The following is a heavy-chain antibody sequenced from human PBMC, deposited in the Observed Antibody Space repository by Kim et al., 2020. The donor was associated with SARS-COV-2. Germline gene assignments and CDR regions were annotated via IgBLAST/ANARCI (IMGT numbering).Heavy chain of an antibody. Sequence: GGSLRLSCAASGFTFSSYCMHWVRQAPGKGLVWVSRINSDGSSTSYADSVKGRFTISRDNAKNTLYLQMNSLRAEDTAVYYCARDAEDYGSSGEFDPWGQGTLVTVSS. CDR3: ARDAEDYGSSGEFDP. CDR1: GFTFSSYC. J-gene: IGHJ5*02. CDR2: INSDGSST. V-gene: IGHV3-74*01. D-gene: IGHD3-22*01.